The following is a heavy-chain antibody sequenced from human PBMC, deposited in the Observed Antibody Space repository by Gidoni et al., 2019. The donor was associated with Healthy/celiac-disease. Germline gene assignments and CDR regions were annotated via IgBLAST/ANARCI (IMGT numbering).Heavy chain of an antibody. J-gene: IGHJ3*02. CDR3: AGGQLSGPEEDAFDI. Sequence: VQLQQWGAGLLKPPETLSTTCSVYGGSLSGDYWGWIRQPPGKGLEWIGEISHSGSTNYNPALKSRVTISVDTSKNQFSLKLRSVTAADTAVYYCAGGQLSGPEEDAFDIWGQGTMVTVSS. V-gene: IGHV4-34*01. CDR1: GGSLSGDY. CDR2: ISHSGST. D-gene: IGHD3-10*01.